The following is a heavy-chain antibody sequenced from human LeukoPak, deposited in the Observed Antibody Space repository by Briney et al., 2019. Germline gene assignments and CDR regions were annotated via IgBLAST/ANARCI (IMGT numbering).Heavy chain of an antibody. Sequence: PSETLSLTCTVSVGSISSYYWSWLRQPPGKGLEGIGYIYYSASTNYNPSLKSRVTLSLDTSKNQFSLKLSSVTAADTAVYYCASRGYSYGPFDYWGQGTLVTVSS. CDR3: ASRGYSYGPFDY. D-gene: IGHD5-18*01. J-gene: IGHJ4*02. CDR2: IYYSAST. CDR1: VGSISSYY. V-gene: IGHV4-59*08.